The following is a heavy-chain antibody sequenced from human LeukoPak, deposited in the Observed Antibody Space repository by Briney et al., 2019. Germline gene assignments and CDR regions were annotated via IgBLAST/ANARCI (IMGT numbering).Heavy chain of an antibody. Sequence: SETLSLTCTVSGGSISSSSYYWGWIRQPPGKGLEWIGSIYYSGSTYYNPSLKSRVTISVDTSKNQFSLKLSSVTAADTAVYYCARGPYGSGSPYLDYWGQGTLVTVSS. D-gene: IGHD3-10*01. J-gene: IGHJ4*02. CDR1: GGSISSSSYY. CDR3: ARGPYGSGSPYLDY. CDR2: IYYSGST. V-gene: IGHV4-39*07.